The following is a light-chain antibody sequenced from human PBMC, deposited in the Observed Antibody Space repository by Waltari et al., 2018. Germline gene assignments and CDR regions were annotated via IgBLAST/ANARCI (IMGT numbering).Light chain of an antibody. CDR2: GAS. V-gene: IGKV1-39*01. CDR1: QSISRY. J-gene: IGKJ2*01. Sequence: DIQMTQSPSSLSASVGDRVTITCRASQSISRYLNWYQQKPGKAPKPLISGASSLHSGVPSRFSGSGSATDFTLTISSVQPEDFATYYCQQSYSSPYIFGQGTNVEIQ. CDR3: QQSYSSPYI.